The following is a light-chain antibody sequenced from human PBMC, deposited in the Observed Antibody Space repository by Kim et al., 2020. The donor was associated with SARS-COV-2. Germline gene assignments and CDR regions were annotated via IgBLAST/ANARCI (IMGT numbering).Light chain of an antibody. CDR3: QQYGSSPLT. CDR2: GAS. V-gene: IGKV3-20*01. J-gene: IGKJ4*01. CDR1: QIVTSSY. Sequence: SPGESATLSCRASQIVTSSYLAWYQQKPGQAPRLLIYGASSRATGIPDRFSGSGSGTDFTLTISRLEPEDFAVYYCQQYGSSPLTFGGGTKVDIK.